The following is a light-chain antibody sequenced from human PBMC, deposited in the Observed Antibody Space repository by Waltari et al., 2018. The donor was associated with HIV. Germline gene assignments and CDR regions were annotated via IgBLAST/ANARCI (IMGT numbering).Light chain of an antibody. CDR2: EDR. CDR3: YSTYSSLNGI. J-gene: IGLJ1*01. Sequence: SYELTQPPSVSVSPGQTARITCSGAALTQNYTYWYNQKSGQAPVLVIYEDRKRPSGIPERISGSSSGTMATLTISGAQVEDGGDYYCYSTYSSLNGIFGTGTTVTVL. V-gene: IGLV3-10*01. CDR1: ALTQNY.